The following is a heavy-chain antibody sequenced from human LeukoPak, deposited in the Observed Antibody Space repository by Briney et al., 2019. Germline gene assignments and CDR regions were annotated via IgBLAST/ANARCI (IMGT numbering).Heavy chain of an antibody. CDR2: ISSSGSTI. D-gene: IGHD4-17*01. CDR3: ATYYGDFDY. J-gene: IGHJ4*02. Sequence: GGSLRLSCAASGFTFSSYEMNWVRQAPGKWLEWASYISSSGSTIYYADSVKGRFTISRDNAKNSLYLQMNSLRAEDTAVYYCATYYGDFDYWGQGTLVTVSS. V-gene: IGHV3-48*03. CDR1: GFTFSSYE.